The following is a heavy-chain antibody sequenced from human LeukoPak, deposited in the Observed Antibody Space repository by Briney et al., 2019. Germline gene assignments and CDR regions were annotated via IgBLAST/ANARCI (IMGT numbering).Heavy chain of an antibody. CDR1: GFTFSSYG. V-gene: IGHV3-30*18. CDR2: ISYDGSNK. Sequence: GRSLRLSCAASGFTFSSYGMHWVRQAPGKGLEWVAVISYDGSNKYYADSVKGRFTISRDNSKNTLYLQMNSLGAEDTAVYYCAKDFARSFDYWGQGTLVTVSP. D-gene: IGHD6-6*01. CDR3: AKDFARSFDY. J-gene: IGHJ4*02.